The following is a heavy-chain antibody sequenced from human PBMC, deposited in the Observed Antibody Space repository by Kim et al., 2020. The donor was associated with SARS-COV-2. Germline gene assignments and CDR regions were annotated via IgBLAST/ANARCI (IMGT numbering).Heavy chain of an antibody. J-gene: IGHJ4*02. D-gene: IGHD4-17*01. CDR1: LFTFITYG. Sequence: GGSLRLSCAASLFTFITYGMHWVRQAAGKGLEWVAVISYDGSNKYYGDSVKGRFTISRDNSKNTLYLQVNSLRAEDTAVYYCARELTVTTFNYWGQGTLSPSPQ. CDR3: ARELTVTTFNY. V-gene: IGHV3-33*05. CDR2: ISYDGSNK.